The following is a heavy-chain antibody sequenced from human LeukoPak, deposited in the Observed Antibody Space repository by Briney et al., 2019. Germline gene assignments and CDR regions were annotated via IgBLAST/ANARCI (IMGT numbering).Heavy chain of an antibody. CDR2: INHSGST. CDR1: GGSFSGYY. J-gene: IGHJ4*02. D-gene: IGHD3-10*01. CDR3: ARDRYYYGSGSYYFDY. Sequence: PSETLSLTCAVCGGSFSGYYWSWIRQPPGKGLEWIGEINHSGSTNYNPSLKSRVTISVDTSKNQFSLKLSSVTAADTAVYYCARDRYYYGSGSYYFDYWGQGTLVTVSS. V-gene: IGHV4-34*01.